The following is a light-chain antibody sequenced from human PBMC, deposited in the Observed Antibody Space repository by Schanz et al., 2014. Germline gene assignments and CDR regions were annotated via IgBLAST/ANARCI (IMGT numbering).Light chain of an antibody. CDR3: GSYAGNINWV. J-gene: IGLJ3*02. CDR1: SSDVGSYNL. V-gene: IGLV2-23*01. Sequence: QSALTQPASVSASPGQSITISCTGTSSDVGSYNLVSWYQQHPGKAPKLMIYEDSKRPSGVPDRFSGSKSGNTASLTISGLQAEDEADYYCGSYAGNINWVFGGGTKLTVL. CDR2: EDS.